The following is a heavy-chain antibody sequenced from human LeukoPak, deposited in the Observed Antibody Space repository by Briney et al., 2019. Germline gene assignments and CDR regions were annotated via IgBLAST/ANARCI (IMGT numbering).Heavy chain of an antibody. CDR3: ARDLVVPGYYYYYMDV. D-gene: IGHD2-2*01. Sequence: PSETLSLTCTVSGGSISSSSYYWGWIRQPPGKGLEWIGSIYYSGSTYYNPSLKSRVTISVDTSKNQFSLKLSSVTAADTAVYYCARDLVVPGYYYYYMDVWGKGTTVTVSS. CDR1: GGSISSSSYY. V-gene: IGHV4-39*07. CDR2: IYYSGST. J-gene: IGHJ6*03.